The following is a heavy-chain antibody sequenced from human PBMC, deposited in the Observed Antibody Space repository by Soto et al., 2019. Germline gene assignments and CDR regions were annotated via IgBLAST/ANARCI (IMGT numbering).Heavy chain of an antibody. Sequence: QVQLVQSGAEVKKPGSSVKVSCKASGGTFSSYAISWVRQAPGQGLEWMGGVIPIFGTADYAQKCQGRVTINADESTSTGNIELSSLRSEDTAVYYCVSHYVSSGYYYRGLDYWGQGTRGTVSS. CDR1: GGTFSSYA. D-gene: IGHD3-22*01. CDR3: VSHYVSSGYYYRGLDY. J-gene: IGHJ4*02. V-gene: IGHV1-69*12. CDR2: VIPIFGTA.